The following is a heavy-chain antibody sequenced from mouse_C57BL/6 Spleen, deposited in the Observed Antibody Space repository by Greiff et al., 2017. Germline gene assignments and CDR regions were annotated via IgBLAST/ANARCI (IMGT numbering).Heavy chain of an antibody. J-gene: IGHJ2*01. Sequence: QVQLQPSGAELVKPGASVKLSCKASGYTFTEYTIHWVKQRSGQGLGWIGWFYPGRGSIKYNEKFKDKATLTADKSSRTVYTELSRVTSEDSAVYFCARHEEGAYYSNYGLDYWGQGTTLTVSS. CDR2: FYPGRGSI. CDR1: GYTFTEYT. D-gene: IGHD2-5*01. V-gene: IGHV1-62-2*01. CDR3: ARHEEGAYYSNYGLDY.